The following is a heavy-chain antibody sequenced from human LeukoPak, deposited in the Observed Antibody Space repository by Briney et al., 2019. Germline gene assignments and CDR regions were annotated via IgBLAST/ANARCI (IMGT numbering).Heavy chain of an antibody. J-gene: IGHJ5*02. CDR3: AKERPNGDYGHWFDP. D-gene: IGHD4-17*01. CDR2: TSGSGDST. CDR1: GFTFSSYA. V-gene: IGHV3-23*01. Sequence: GGSLRLSCAASGFTFSSYAMSWVRQAPGKGLEWVSSTSGSGDSTYYADSVKGRFTISRDNSKNTLSLQMNSLRAEDTAVYYCAKERPNGDYGHWFDPWGQGTLVTVSS.